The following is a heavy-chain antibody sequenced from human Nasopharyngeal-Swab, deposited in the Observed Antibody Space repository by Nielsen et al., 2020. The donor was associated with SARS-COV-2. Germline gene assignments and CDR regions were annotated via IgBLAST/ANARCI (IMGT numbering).Heavy chain of an antibody. CDR3: ARENSPPTYYDFWSGYSPNYFDY. D-gene: IGHD3-3*01. J-gene: IGHJ4*02. V-gene: IGHV1-18*01. Sequence: ASVQVSCKASGSTFTSYGISWVRQAPGQGLEWMGWISAYNGNTNYAQKLQGRVTMTTNTSTSTAYMELRSLRSDDTAVDYCARENSPPTYYDFWSGYSPNYFDYWGQGTLVTVSS. CDR1: GSTFTSYG. CDR2: ISAYNGNT.